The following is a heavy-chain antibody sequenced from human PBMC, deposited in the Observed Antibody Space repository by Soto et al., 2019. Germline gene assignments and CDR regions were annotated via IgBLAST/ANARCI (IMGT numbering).Heavy chain of an antibody. D-gene: IGHD6-19*01. J-gene: IGHJ4*02. CDR3: AKALPGYSSGWYPDY. CDR1: GFTFGSYG. V-gene: IGHV3-30*18. CDR2: ISYDGSNK. Sequence: GGSRRFPWAPSGFTFGSYGIPWARQARGKGLEWVAVISYDGSNKYYADSVKGRFTISRDNSKNTLYLQMNSLRAEDTAVYYCAKALPGYSSGWYPDYWGQGTLVTVSS.